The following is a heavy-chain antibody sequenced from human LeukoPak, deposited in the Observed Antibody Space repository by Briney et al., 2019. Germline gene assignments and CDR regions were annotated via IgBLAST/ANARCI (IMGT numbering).Heavy chain of an antibody. CDR3: AREETYYDFWSGYSFSISWFDP. CDR2: INTNTGNP. CDR1: GYTFTGYY. J-gene: IGHJ5*02. D-gene: IGHD3-3*01. Sequence: ASVKVSCKASGYTFTGYYMHWVRQAPGQGLEWMGWINTNTGNPTYAQGFTGRFVFSLDTSVSTAYLQISSLKAEDTAVYYCAREETYYDFWSGYSFSISWFDPWGQGTLVTVSS. V-gene: IGHV7-4-1*02.